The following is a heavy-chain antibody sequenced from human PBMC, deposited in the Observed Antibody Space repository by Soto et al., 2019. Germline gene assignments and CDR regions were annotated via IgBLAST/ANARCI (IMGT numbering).Heavy chain of an antibody. Sequence: GGSLRLSCAASGFTFSDYYMSWIRQAPGKGLEWVSYVGRSGTYTNYADSVKGRFTISRDSAKNSLYLQMNSLRAEDTAVYYCATYYYDSSGYYYFAYWGQGTLVTVSS. CDR1: GFTFSDYY. V-gene: IGHV3-11*06. CDR2: VGRSGTYT. D-gene: IGHD3-22*01. CDR3: ATYYYDSSGYYYFAY. J-gene: IGHJ4*02.